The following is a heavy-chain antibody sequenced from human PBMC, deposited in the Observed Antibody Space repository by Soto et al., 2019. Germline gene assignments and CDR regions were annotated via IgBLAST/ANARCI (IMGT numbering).Heavy chain of an antibody. V-gene: IGHV4-34*01. CDR3: ASGCPYYYYYMDV. J-gene: IGHJ6*03. Sequence: QVQLQQWGAGLLKPSETLSLTCAVYGGSFSGYYWSWIRQPPGKGLEWIGEINHSGSTNYNPSLKSRVTISVDTSKNQFSLKLSSVTAAATAVYYCASGCPYYYYYMDVWGKGTTVTVSS. CDR1: GGSFSGYY. CDR2: INHSGST.